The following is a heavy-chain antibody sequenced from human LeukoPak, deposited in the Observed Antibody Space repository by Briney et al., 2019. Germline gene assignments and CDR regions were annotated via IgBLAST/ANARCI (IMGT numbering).Heavy chain of an antibody. J-gene: IGHJ6*02. CDR3: ASIRSSNSEDYYYYYGMDA. V-gene: IGHV1-8*02. Sequence: ASVKVSCKASGGTFSSYDINWVRQATGQGLEWTGWMNPNSGNTGYAQKFQGRVTMTRDTSISTAYMELSSLRPEDTAVYYCASIRSSNSEDYYYYYGMDAWGQGTTVTVSS. CDR2: MNPNSGNT. CDR1: GGTFSSYD. D-gene: IGHD2-2*01.